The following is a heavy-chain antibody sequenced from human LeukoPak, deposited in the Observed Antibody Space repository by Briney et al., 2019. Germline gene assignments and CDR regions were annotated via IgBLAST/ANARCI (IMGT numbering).Heavy chain of an antibody. Sequence: LAGGSLRLSCAASGFTFSSYEMNWVRQAPGKGLEWVSYISSSGSTIYYADSVKGRFTISRDKSKNTLYLQMNSLRAEDTAVYYCARDLWFGELLYGHYYYMDVWGKGTTVTVSS. CDR3: ARDLWFGELLYGHYYYMDV. V-gene: IGHV3-48*03. D-gene: IGHD3-10*01. J-gene: IGHJ6*03. CDR1: GFTFSSYE. CDR2: ISSSGSTI.